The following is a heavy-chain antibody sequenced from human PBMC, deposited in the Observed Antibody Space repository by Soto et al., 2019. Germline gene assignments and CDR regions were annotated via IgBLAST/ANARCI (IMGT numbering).Heavy chain of an antibody. D-gene: IGHD3-16*01. Sequence: PSETLAVTCAFYDGSFSVYYWSWIRQPPGKGLEWIGEINHSGSTNYNPSLKSRVTISVDTSKNQFSLKLSSVTAADTAVYYCARGRQLIKSSICMDVWGQGTTVTVSS. CDR3: ARGRQLIKSSICMDV. J-gene: IGHJ6*02. CDR2: INHSGST. CDR1: DGSFSVYY. V-gene: IGHV4-34*01.